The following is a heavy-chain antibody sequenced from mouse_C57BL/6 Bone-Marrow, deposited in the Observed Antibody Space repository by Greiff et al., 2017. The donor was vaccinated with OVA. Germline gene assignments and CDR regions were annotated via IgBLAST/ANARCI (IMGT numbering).Heavy chain of an antibody. J-gene: IGHJ3*01. CDR3: ASGGYYSWFAY. V-gene: IGHV1-19*01. CDR2: INPYNGGT. CDR1: GYTFTDYY. Sequence: VQLKESGPVLVKPGASVKMSCKASGYTFTDYYMNWVKQSHGKSLEWIGVINPYNGGTSYNQKFKGKATLTVDKSSSTAYMELNSLTSEDSAVYYCASGGYYSWFAYWGQGTLVTVSA. D-gene: IGHD2-3*01.